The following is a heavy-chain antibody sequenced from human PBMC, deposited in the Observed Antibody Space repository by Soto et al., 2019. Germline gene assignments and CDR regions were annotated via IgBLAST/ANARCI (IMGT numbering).Heavy chain of an antibody. CDR3: ARDPNYRSADDHHYYYGMDV. J-gene: IGHJ6*02. CDR1: GYTFTSYG. V-gene: IGHV1-3*01. CDR2: INAGIGKA. D-gene: IGHD6-19*01. Sequence: SAEVSCEECGYTFTSYGMCWVGQAPGQRIECTGWINAGIGKAKYAEKLQGIVTITRDTSASTAYLELSSLRSEDTAVYYCARDPNYRSADDHHYYYGMDVWGQGTTVTVSS.